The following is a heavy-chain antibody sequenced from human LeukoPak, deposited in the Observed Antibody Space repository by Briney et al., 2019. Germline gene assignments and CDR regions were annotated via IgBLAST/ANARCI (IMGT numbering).Heavy chain of an antibody. CDR2: IKEDESEK. V-gene: IGHV3-7*01. D-gene: IGHD4-17*01. Sequence: VQPGGSLRLSCAASGFTFSTYWMSWVRQAPGKGLEWVANIKEDESEKYYVDSVKGRFTISRDNAKNSLFLQMNSLRAEDTAVYYCARGLWDYAPWDYWGQGILVTVSS. CDR1: GFTFSTYW. J-gene: IGHJ4*02. CDR3: ARGLWDYAPWDY.